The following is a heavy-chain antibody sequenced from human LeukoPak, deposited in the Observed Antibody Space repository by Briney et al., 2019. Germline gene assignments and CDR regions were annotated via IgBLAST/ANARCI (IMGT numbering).Heavy chain of an antibody. D-gene: IGHD2-15*01. CDR3: ARDPSVVPFDC. CDR2: ISYDGYNK. J-gene: IGHJ4*02. Sequence: HPGGSLRLFWVAAGFTFSSYSMHWVRHAPGKGREWVAVISYDGYNKYYADSVKGRFTISRDNSKNPLYLQMNSLRPDDMAVYYCARDPSVVPFDCWGQGTLVTVSS. V-gene: IGHV3-30*04. CDR1: GFTFSSYS.